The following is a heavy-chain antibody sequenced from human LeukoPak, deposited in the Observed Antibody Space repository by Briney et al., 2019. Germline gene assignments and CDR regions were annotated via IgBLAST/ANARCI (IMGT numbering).Heavy chain of an antibody. CDR2: IYYSGYT. J-gene: IGHJ6*03. CDR3: ARETSQKGAHYMDV. D-gene: IGHD3-16*01. V-gene: IGHV4-59*01. CDR1: GGSFSGYY. Sequence: SETLSLTCAVYGGSFSGYYWSWIRQPPGKGLKWIGNIYYSGYTTYSPSLRSRVTISVDTSKNQFSLKLSSVTAADTAVYYCARETSQKGAHYMDVWGKGTPVSIS.